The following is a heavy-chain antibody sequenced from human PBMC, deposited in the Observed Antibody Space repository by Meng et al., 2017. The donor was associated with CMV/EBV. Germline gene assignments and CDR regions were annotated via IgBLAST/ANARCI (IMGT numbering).Heavy chain of an antibody. V-gene: IGHV3-21*01. J-gene: IGHJ4*02. CDR2: ISSSSSYI. Sequence: LSLTCAASGFTFSSYSMNWVRQAPGKGLEWVSSISSSSSYIYYADSVKGRFTISRDNAKNSLYLQMNSLRAEDTAVYYCARDSLYDFWSGYSDYWGRERWSPSPQ. CDR3: ARDSLYDFWSGYSDY. CDR1: GFTFSSYS. D-gene: IGHD3-3*01.